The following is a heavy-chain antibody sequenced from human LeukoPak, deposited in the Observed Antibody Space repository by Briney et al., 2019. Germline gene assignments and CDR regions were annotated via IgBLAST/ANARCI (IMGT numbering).Heavy chain of an antibody. D-gene: IGHD4-17*01. CDR3: VTVTTGEPGDAFDI. Sequence: SETLSLTCTVSGGSISSYYWSWIRQPAGKGLEWIGRIYTSGSTNYNPSLKSRVTMSVDTSKNQFSLKLSSVTAADTAVYYCVTVTTGEPGDAFDIWGQGTMVTVSS. CDR2: IYTSGST. J-gene: IGHJ3*02. CDR1: GGSISSYY. V-gene: IGHV4-4*07.